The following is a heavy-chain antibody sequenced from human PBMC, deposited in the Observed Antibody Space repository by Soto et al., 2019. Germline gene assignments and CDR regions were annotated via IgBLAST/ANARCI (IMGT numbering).Heavy chain of an antibody. V-gene: IGHV1-69*12. CDR2: IIPIFGTA. J-gene: IGHJ2*01. Sequence: QVQLVQSGAAVKKPGSSVKVSCKASGGTFSSYAISWVRQAPGQGLEWMGGIIPIFGTANYAPKFQGRVTITADESTSRAYMELSSLRSEDTAVYYCARVDRLTGDWYFDLCGRGTLDTVSS. CDR3: ARVDRLTGDWYFDL. CDR1: GGTFSSYA. D-gene: IGHD3-9*01.